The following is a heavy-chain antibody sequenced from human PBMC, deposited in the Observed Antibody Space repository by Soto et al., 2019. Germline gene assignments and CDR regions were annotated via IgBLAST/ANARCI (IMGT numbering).Heavy chain of an antibody. D-gene: IGHD3-10*01. Sequence: SETLSLTCTVSGGSISSGDYYWSWIRQPPGKGLEWIGYIYYSGTTYYNPSLKSRVTISVDTSKNQFSLKLNSMTAADTAVYYCARHNYGSGSTYFDYWGQGTLVTVSS. CDR3: ARHNYGSGSTYFDY. CDR2: IYYSGTT. CDR1: GGSISSGDYY. J-gene: IGHJ4*02. V-gene: IGHV4-30-4*01.